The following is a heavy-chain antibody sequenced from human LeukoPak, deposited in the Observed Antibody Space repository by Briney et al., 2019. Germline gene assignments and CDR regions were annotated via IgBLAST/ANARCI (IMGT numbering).Heavy chain of an antibody. J-gene: IGHJ6*03. D-gene: IGHD6-19*01. Sequence: PGGSLRLSCAASGFTLSRYSMNWVRQAPGKGLEWVSYISSKNVIYYADSVKGRFTISRDNAKNSLYLQMNSLRAEDTAVYYCARPLQSYYFMDVWGKGTTVTISS. V-gene: IGHV3-48*04. CDR2: ISSKNVI. CDR3: ARPLQSYYFMDV. CDR1: GFTLSRYS.